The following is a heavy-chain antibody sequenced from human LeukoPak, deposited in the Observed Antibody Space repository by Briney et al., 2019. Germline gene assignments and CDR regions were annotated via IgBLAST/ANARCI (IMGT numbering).Heavy chain of an antibody. CDR1: GGSISSSSYY. CDR3: ARVRCSGGSCPYYYYYYYMDV. V-gene: IGHV4-39*07. CDR2: IRYSGST. J-gene: IGHJ6*03. D-gene: IGHD2-15*01. Sequence: PSETLSLTCTVSGGSISSSSYYWAWIRQPPGKGLEWIGSIRYSGSTYYNPSLQSRVTISIDTSKNQFSLKLRFVTAADTAVYYCARVRCSGGSCPYYYYYYYMDVWGKGTTVTVSS.